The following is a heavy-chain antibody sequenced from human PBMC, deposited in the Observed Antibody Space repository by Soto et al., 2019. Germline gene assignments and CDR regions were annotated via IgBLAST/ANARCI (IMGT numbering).Heavy chain of an antibody. Sequence: ASVKVSCKASGYTFTSYDINWVRQATGQGLEWMGWMNPNSGNTCYAQKFQGRVTMTRNTSISTAYMELSSLRFEDTAVYYCARERAVGFDPWGQGTLVTVSS. D-gene: IGHD2-15*01. CDR2: MNPNSGNT. CDR3: ARERAVGFDP. V-gene: IGHV1-8*01. J-gene: IGHJ5*02. CDR1: GYTFTSYD.